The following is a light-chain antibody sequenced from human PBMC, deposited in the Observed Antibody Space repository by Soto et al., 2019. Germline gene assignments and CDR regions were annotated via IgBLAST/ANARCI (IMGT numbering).Light chain of an antibody. CDR3: ATWDDGLSTYV. CDR2: EVS. V-gene: IGLV2-8*01. CDR1: SSDVGGYNY. J-gene: IGLJ1*01. Sequence: QSVLTQPPSASGSPGQSVTISCTGTSSDVGGYNYVSWYQQHPGKAPKVIIYEVSKRPSGVPDRFSGSKSGSTASLTVSGLQAEDEADYYCATWDDGLSTYVFGTGTKVTVL.